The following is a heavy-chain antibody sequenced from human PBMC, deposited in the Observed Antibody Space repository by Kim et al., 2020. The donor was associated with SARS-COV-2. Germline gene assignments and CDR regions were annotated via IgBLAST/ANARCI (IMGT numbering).Heavy chain of an antibody. V-gene: IGHV3-74*03. D-gene: IGHD1-26*01. J-gene: IGHJ4*02. CDR3: ARGSGSYGFDS. Sequence: YAACVKSRFTISRDNAKSTLDQQMDSLRPEDTAVYYCARGSGSYGFDSWRQGIMVAVSS.